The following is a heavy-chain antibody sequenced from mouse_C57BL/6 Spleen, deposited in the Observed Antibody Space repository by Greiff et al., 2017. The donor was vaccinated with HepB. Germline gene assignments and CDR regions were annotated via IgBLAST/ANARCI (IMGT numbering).Heavy chain of an antibody. Sequence: QVQLKQSGPGLVQPSQSLSITCTVSGFSLTSYGVHWVRQSPGKGLEWLGVIWSGGSTDYNAAFISRLSISKDNSKSQVFFKMNSLQADDTAIYYCARNGGYGYDGAWFAYWGQGTLVTVSA. CDR1: GFSLTSYG. J-gene: IGHJ3*01. D-gene: IGHD2-2*01. CDR3: ARNGGYGYDGAWFAY. V-gene: IGHV2-2*01. CDR2: IWSGGST.